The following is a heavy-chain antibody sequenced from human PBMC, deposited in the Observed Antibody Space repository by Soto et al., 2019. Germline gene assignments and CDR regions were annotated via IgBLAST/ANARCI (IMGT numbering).Heavy chain of an antibody. D-gene: IGHD4-17*01. V-gene: IGHV4-31*03. Sequence: QVQLQESGPGLVKPSQTLSLTCTVSGGSISSGGYYWSWIRQHPGMGLEWIGYIYYSGSTYYNPSLKSRVTISVDTSKNQFSLKLSSVTAADTAVYYCARDRNPSHYGDIANGMDVWGQGTTVTVSS. CDR3: ARDRNPSHYGDIANGMDV. CDR1: GGSISSGGYY. CDR2: IYYSGST. J-gene: IGHJ6*02.